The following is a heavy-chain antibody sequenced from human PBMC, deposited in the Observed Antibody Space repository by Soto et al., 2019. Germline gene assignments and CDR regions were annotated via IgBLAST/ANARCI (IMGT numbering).Heavy chain of an antibody. Sequence: ASVKVSCKASGYTFTSYAMHWVRQAPGQRLEWMGWINAGNGNTKYSQKFQGRVTITRDTSASTAYMELSSLRSEDTAVYYCARESSSWYALFDPWGQGTLVTVSS. CDR3: ARESSSWYALFDP. CDR2: INAGNGNT. J-gene: IGHJ5*02. V-gene: IGHV1-3*01. CDR1: GYTFTSYA. D-gene: IGHD6-13*01.